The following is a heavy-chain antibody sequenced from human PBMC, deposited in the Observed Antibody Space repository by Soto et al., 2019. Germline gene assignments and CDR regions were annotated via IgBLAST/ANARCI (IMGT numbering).Heavy chain of an antibody. D-gene: IGHD6-25*01. CDR2: RNPFTGKT. CDR1: GYTFTTCD. CDR3: EKRKERSRPHYFDG. Sequence: ASVKVSCKASGYTFTTCDIHWMRQVLGRGLEWMGCRNPFTGKTGNTERFQGTVTMTRDTPTRTAYREGGRQRTEDTCVNYCEKRKERSRPHYFDGWGKATLVTASS. J-gene: IGHJ4*01. V-gene: IGHV1-8*02.